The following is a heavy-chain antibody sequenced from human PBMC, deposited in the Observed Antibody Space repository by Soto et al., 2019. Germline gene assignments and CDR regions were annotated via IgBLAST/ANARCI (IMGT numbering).Heavy chain of an antibody. D-gene: IGHD6-6*01. Sequence: PGESLKIPCKGSGYSVTSYWIGWVRQMPGKGLEWMGIFYPGDSDTRYSPSFQGQVTISADKSISTAYLQWSSLKASDTAMYYCARPVRSIAPPLNCSYGMDVGGQGTTVTVSS. CDR1: GYSVTSYW. V-gene: IGHV5-51*01. CDR2: FYPGDSDT. CDR3: ARPVRSIAPPLNCSYGMDV. J-gene: IGHJ6*02.